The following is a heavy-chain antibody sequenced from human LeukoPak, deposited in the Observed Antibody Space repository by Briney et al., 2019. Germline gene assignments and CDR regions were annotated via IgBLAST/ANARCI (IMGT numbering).Heavy chain of an antibody. V-gene: IGHV3-21*01. CDR3: ARGSSGWRVAFDI. CDR1: GLIFRIYS. Sequence: PGLCVGLPRAVSGLIFRIYSMNWARQAPGKGLEEVTSLISSTSYIYYADSVKGRFTISRDNAKNSLYLQMNSLRAEDTAVYYCARGSSGWRVAFDIWGQGTMVTVSS. D-gene: IGHD6-19*01. CDR2: LISSTSYI. J-gene: IGHJ3*02.